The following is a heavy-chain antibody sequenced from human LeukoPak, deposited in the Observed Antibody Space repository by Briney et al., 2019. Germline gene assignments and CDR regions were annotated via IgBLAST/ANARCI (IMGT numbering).Heavy chain of an antibody. Sequence: AGGSLRLSCEASGFSFSTYGMHWVRQAPGKGLECVVLIWFDGSNKHYADSVKGRFTISRDNSKNTMYLQMDSLRAEDTAVYYCARVVSYYGSSYRLLDLWGRGTLVTVSS. CDR2: IWFDGSNK. D-gene: IGHD3-10*01. CDR1: GFSFSTYG. J-gene: IGHJ2*01. V-gene: IGHV3-33*01. CDR3: ARVVSYYGSSYRLLDL.